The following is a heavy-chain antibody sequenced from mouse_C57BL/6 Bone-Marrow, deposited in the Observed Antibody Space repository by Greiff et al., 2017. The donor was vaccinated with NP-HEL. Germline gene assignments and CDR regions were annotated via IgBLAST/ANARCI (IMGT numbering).Heavy chain of an antibody. CDR1: GYTFTSYW. CDR2: IDPSDSYT. CDR3: ARQFITTVVARDY. Sequence: QVQLQQPGAELVRPGTSVKLSCKASGYTFTSYWMHWVKQRPGQGLEWIGVIDPSDSYTNYNQKFKGKATLTVDTSSSTAYMQLSSLTSEDSAVYYCARQFITTVVARDYWGQGTTLTVSS. V-gene: IGHV1-59*01. J-gene: IGHJ2*01. D-gene: IGHD1-1*01.